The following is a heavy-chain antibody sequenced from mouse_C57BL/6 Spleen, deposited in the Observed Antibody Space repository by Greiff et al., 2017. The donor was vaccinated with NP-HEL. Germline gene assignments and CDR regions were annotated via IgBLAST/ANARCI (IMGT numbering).Heavy chain of an antibody. J-gene: IGHJ4*01. CDR1: GFTFSSYA. V-gene: IGHV5-4*01. CDR2: ISDGGSYT. CDR3: ASPSTVVAPRAMDY. D-gene: IGHD1-1*01. Sequence: EVQLVESGGGLVKPGGSLKLSCAASGFTFSSYAMSWVRQTPEKRLEWVATISDGGSYTYYPDNVKGRFTISRDNAKNNLYLQMSHLKSEDTAMYYCASPSTVVAPRAMDYWGQGTSVTVSS.